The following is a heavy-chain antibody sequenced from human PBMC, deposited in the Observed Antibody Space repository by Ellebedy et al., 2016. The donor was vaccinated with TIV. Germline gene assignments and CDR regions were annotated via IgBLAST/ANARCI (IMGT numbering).Heavy chain of an antibody. Sequence: SETLSLXXTAPGGSISSVSYYWSWVRQPAGKGLEWIGRISSGGTSYNPSLRSRVTMSVDTSKNQFSLRLTSVMAADAAVYYCARGHNWFDLWGQGTLVIVSS. CDR1: GGSISSVSYY. V-gene: IGHV4-61*02. CDR2: ISSGGT. J-gene: IGHJ5*02. CDR3: ARGHNWFDL.